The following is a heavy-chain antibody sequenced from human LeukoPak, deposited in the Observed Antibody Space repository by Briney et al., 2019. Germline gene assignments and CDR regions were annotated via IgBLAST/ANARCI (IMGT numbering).Heavy chain of an antibody. D-gene: IGHD5-18*01. CDR1: GYTFTSYG. Sequence: ASVKVSCKASGYTFTSYGISWVRQAPGQGLEWVGWISGSKGKTIYAQEFQGRVTMATDTSTSTVYMEVRSLRSDDTAVYYCARGWKYRFGLYFDYWGQGTLVTVSS. V-gene: IGHV1-18*01. CDR2: ISGSKGKT. CDR3: ARGWKYRFGLYFDY. J-gene: IGHJ4*02.